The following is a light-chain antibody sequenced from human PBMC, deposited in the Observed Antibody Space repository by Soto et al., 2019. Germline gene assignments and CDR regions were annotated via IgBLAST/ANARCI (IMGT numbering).Light chain of an antibody. CDR2: DVS. CDR1: SSDVGGYKY. CDR3: SSYTSSSTLYV. J-gene: IGLJ1*01. V-gene: IGLV2-14*01. Sequence: QSALTQPASVSGSPGQSITISCTGTSSDVGGYKYVSWYQQHPGKAPKLMIDDVSNRPSGVSNRFSGSKSGNTASLTISGLQAEDEADYYCSSYTSSSTLYVFGTGTKVTVL.